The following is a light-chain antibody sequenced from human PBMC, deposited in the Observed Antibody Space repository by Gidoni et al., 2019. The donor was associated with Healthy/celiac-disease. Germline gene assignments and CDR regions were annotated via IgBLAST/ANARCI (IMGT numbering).Light chain of an antibody. CDR3: QQSYSTPPWT. Sequence: DIQMTQSPSSLSASVGDRVTITCRASQSISSYLNWYQQKPGKAPKLLIYAASSLQSGVPSRCSGSGSGTDFTLTISSLQPEDFATYYCQQSYSTPPWTFGQXTKVEIK. V-gene: IGKV1-39*01. J-gene: IGKJ1*01. CDR2: AAS. CDR1: QSISSY.